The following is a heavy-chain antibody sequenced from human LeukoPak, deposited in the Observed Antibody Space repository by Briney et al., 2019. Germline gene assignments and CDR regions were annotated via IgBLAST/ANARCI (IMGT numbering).Heavy chain of an antibody. Sequence: SETLSLTCTVSGGSLSSYYWSWLRQPPGKGLEWIGYIYYSGSTNYNPSLTSRVTISVDTSKNQFSLKLSSVTAADTAVYYCAGITTMIVLNGAFDIWGQGTMVTVSS. CDR2: IYYSGST. CDR3: AGITTMIVLNGAFDI. V-gene: IGHV4-59*08. CDR1: GGSLSSYY. J-gene: IGHJ3*02. D-gene: IGHD3-22*01.